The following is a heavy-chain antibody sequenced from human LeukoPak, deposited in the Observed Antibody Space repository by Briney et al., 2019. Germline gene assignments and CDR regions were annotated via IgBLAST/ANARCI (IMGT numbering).Heavy chain of an antibody. CDR1: GGSLSSGHW. Sequence: SGTLSLTCAVFGGSLSSGHWWTWVRQPPGKGLEWIGEIYHSGSTDYNPSLKSRVTISVDKSKNQFSLKLSFLTAADTAVYYCARCRVVRGWHFDLWGRGTLVTVSS. CDR2: IYHSGST. V-gene: IGHV4-4*02. D-gene: IGHD3-10*01. CDR3: ARCRVVRGWHFDL. J-gene: IGHJ2*01.